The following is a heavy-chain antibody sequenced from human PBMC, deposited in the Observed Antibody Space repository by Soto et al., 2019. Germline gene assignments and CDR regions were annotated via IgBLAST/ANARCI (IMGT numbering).Heavy chain of an antibody. D-gene: IGHD1-26*01. J-gene: IGHJ4*02. V-gene: IGHV3-23*01. CDR3: AKDMQQWVIEGYFDS. Sequence: EVQLLESGGGLVQPGESLRLSCAASGFTFNTYAMSWVRQAPGKGLEWLSALSGAGGSTYYADSVKGRFTISRDNSKNTLFLQMSSLRADDTAVYYCAKDMQQWVIEGYFDSWGQGILVTVSS. CDR1: GFTFNTYA. CDR2: LSGAGGST.